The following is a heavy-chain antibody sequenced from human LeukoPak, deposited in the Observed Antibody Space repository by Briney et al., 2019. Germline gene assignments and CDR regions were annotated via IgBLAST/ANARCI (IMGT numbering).Heavy chain of an antibody. V-gene: IGHV3-7*01. CDR3: ARGTSGWYAGYYYYYMDV. CDR2: IKQDGSEK. J-gene: IGHJ6*03. Sequence: GGSLRLACAASGFTFSSYWMSWVRQAPGKGLEWVANIKQDGSEKYYVDSVKGRFTISRDNAKNSLYLQMNSLRAEDTAVYYCARGTSGWYAGYYYYYMDVWGKGNTVTVSS. CDR1: GFTFSSYW. D-gene: IGHD6-19*01.